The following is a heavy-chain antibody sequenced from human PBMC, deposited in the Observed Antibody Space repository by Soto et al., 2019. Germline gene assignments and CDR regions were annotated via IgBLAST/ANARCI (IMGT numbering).Heavy chain of an antibody. D-gene: IGHD3-3*01. CDR3: AAVPFFNFGVVLEFDP. V-gene: IGHV1-58*01. J-gene: IGHJ5*02. Sequence: SVKVSCKASGFTFTSSAVQWVRQARGQRLEWIGWIVVGSGNTNYAQKFQEGVTITRDMSTSTAYMELSSLRSEDTAVYYCAAVPFFNFGVVLEFDPWGQGXLVTVYS. CDR2: IVVGSGNT. CDR1: GFTFTSSA.